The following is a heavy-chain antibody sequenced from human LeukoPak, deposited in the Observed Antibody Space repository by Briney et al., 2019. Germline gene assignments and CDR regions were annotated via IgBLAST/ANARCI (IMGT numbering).Heavy chain of an antibody. CDR1: GFTFSSYS. D-gene: IGHD6-19*01. V-gene: IGHV3-21*01. J-gene: IGHJ4*02. CDR3: ASGGAYSSGWSEDFDY. CDR2: ISSSSSYI. Sequence: GGSLRPSCAASGFTFSSYSMNWVRQAPGKGLEWVSSISSSSSYIYYADSVKGRFTISRDNAKNSLYLQMNSLRAEDTAVYYCASGGAYSSGWSEDFDYWGQGTLITVSS.